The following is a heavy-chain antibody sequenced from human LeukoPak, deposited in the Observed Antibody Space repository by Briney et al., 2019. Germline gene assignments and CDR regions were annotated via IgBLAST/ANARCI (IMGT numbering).Heavy chain of an antibody. Sequence: GGSLRLSCAASGFTFSSYAMSWVRQAPGKGLEWISYVGISSGNTKYADSVKGRFTISGDKAKNSLYLQMNSLRVEDTAVYYCARDTKYAFDNWGQGTLVTVSS. J-gene: IGHJ4*02. CDR2: VGISSGNT. D-gene: IGHD2-2*01. CDR1: GFTFSSYA. CDR3: ARDTKYAFDN. V-gene: IGHV3-48*01.